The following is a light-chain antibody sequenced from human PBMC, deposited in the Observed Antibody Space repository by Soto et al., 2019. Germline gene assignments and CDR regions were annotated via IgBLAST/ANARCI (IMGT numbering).Light chain of an antibody. CDR1: QSISSW. V-gene: IGKV1-5*03. CDR2: KAS. Sequence: DIQMTQSPSTLSASVGDRVTITCRASQSISSWLAWYQQKPGKAPKLLIYKASSLESGVPSRFSGSGSGTEFTLTISRLQSEDFAVYYCQQYNNWPRTFGQGTKGDTK. CDR3: QQYNNWPRT. J-gene: IGKJ1*01.